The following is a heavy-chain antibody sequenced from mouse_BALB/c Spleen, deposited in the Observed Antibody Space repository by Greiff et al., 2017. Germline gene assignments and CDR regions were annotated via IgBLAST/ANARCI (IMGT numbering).Heavy chain of an antibody. J-gene: IGHJ4*01. CDR2: IWSGGST. V-gene: IGHV2-2*02. Sequence: QVQLKQSGPGLVQPSQSLSITCTVSGFSLTSYGVHWVRQSPGKGLDWLGVIWSGGSTDYNAAFISRLSISKDNSKSQVFFKMNSLHANNTAIYYCASPFNMDYWGQGTTVTVSS. CDR3: ASPFNMDY. CDR1: GFSLTSYG.